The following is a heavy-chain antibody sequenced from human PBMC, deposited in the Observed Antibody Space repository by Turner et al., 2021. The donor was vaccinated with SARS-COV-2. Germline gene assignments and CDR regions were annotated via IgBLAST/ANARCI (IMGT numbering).Heavy chain of an antibody. J-gene: IGHJ4*02. Sequence: QLQLQESGPRLVKPSETLSLTCTVSGDSIAGSAYYWGWIRQSPAKGLEWIGTVDSGGTTYYKPSLKRRITLSVDTSINHFYLNLYSVTAADTAVYYCVRLSLVYGDYAEYWGQGALVTVSS. CDR2: VDSGGTT. D-gene: IGHD4-17*01. CDR1: GDSIAGSAYY. V-gene: IGHV4-39*02. CDR3: VRLSLVYGDYAEY.